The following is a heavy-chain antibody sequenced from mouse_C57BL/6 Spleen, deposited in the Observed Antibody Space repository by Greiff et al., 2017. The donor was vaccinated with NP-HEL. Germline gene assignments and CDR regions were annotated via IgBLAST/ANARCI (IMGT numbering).Heavy chain of an antibody. CDR2: ISYDGSN. CDR3: ARGYGSSPAWFAY. V-gene: IGHV3-6*01. Sequence: VQLKQSGPGLVKPSQSLSLTCSVTGYSITSGYYWNWIRQFPGNKLEWMGYISYDGSNNYNPSLKNRISITRDTSKNQFFLKLNSVTTEDTATYYCARGYGSSPAWFAYWGQGTLVTVSA. D-gene: IGHD1-1*01. J-gene: IGHJ3*01. CDR1: GYSITSGYY.